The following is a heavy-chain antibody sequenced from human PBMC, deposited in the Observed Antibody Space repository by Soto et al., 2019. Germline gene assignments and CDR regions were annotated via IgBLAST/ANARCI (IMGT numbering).Heavy chain of an antibody. CDR2: ISSSSSYI. D-gene: IGHD2-2*01. CDR1: GFTFSSYT. Sequence: XGSLSLSYAACGFTFSSYTLNWVRQAPGKGLEWVSSISSSSSYIYYADSVKGRFTISRDNAMNSLFLQMNSLRAEDTAVYYCARGQCCSSNSCYHYYYYGMDVWGQGTTVTVSS. CDR3: ARGQCCSSNSCYHYYYYGMDV. V-gene: IGHV3-21*01. J-gene: IGHJ6*02.